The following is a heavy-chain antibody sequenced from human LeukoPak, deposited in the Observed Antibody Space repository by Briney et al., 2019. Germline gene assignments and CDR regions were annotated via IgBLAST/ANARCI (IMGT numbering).Heavy chain of an antibody. CDR2: IYYSGST. Sequence: SETLSLTCTVSGGSISGSGYYWGWIRQSPGTGLEWIGSIYYSGSTYYNPSLKSRVTISVDTSKNQFSLKLSSVTAADTAVYYCARASGYSNNLFAYWGQGTLVTVFS. D-gene: IGHD5-12*01. J-gene: IGHJ4*02. CDR3: ARASGYSNNLFAY. V-gene: IGHV4-39*07. CDR1: GGSISGSGYY.